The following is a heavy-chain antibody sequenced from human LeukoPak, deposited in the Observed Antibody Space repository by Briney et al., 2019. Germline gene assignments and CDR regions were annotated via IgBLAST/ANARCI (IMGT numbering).Heavy chain of an antibody. J-gene: IGHJ3*02. Sequence: GGSLRLSCTASGFTFGDYAMSWFRQAPGKGLEWVGFIRSKAYGGTTEYAASVKGRFTISRDDSKSIAYLQMNSLKTEDTAVYYCTRDMGRSGWYRGDAFDIWGQGTMVTVSS. D-gene: IGHD6-19*01. CDR1: GFTFGDYA. CDR2: IRSKAYGGTT. V-gene: IGHV3-49*03. CDR3: TRDMGRSGWYRGDAFDI.